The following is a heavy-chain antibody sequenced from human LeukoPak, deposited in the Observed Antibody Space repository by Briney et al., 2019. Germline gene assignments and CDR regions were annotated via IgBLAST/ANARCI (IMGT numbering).Heavy chain of an antibody. CDR2: ISSSSSYI. CDR1: GFTFSSYS. J-gene: IGHJ4*02. Sequence: PGGSLRLSCAASGFTFSSYSMNWVRQAPGKVLEWVSSISSSSSYIYYADSVKGRFTISRDNAKNSLYLQMNSLRAEDTAVYYCARADCGGDCYLDYWGQGTLVTVSS. V-gene: IGHV3-21*01. D-gene: IGHD2-21*02. CDR3: ARADCGGDCYLDY.